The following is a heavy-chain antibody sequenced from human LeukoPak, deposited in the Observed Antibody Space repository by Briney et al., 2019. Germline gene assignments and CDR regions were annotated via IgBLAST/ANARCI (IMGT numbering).Heavy chain of an antibody. CDR2: IGGSDYST. Sequence: GGSLRLSCVASGFTFSSYAMSRVRQGPGKGLEWVSTIGGSDYSTYYADFVRGRFTISRDNSKNTLYLQMNSLRAEDTAVYYCAKEARRTSWDYWGQGTLVTVSS. J-gene: IGHJ4*02. CDR3: AKEARRTSWDY. V-gene: IGHV3-23*01. CDR1: GFTFSSYA. D-gene: IGHD2-2*01.